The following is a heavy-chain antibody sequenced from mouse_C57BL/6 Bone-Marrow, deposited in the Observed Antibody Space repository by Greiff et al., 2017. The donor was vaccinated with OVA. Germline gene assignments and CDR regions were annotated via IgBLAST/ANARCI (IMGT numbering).Heavy chain of an antibody. V-gene: IGHV1-66*01. J-gene: IGHJ3*01. D-gene: IGHD2-3*01. CDR3: ARQQIYDGYYVTWFAY. Sequence: QVQLQQSGPELVKPGASVKISCKASGYSFTSYYIHWVKQRPGQGLEWIGWIYPGSGNTKYNGKFKGKATLTADTSSSTAYMQLSSLTSEDSAVYYCARQQIYDGYYVTWFAYWGQGTLVTVSA. CDR2: IYPGSGNT. CDR1: GYSFTSYY.